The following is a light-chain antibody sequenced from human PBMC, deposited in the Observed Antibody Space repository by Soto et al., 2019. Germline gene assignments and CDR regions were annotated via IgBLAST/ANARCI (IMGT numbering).Light chain of an antibody. J-gene: IGKJ1*01. V-gene: IGKV1-5*01. CDR3: QQLNTYPWT. Sequence: DIQMTKSPSTLSASVGDSVTITCRASQSISTWLAWYQQKPGKAPKLLIYDASSLEGGVPSRFSGSGSGTEFTLAISSLQPEDFATYYCQQLNTYPWTFGQGTKVDIK. CDR1: QSISTW. CDR2: DAS.